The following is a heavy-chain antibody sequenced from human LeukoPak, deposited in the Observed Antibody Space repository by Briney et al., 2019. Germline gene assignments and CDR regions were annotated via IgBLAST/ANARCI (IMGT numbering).Heavy chain of an antibody. CDR3: ARGTGSLGYNWFDP. J-gene: IGHJ5*02. Sequence: PSQTLSLTYPVSGGSISSGYYYWSWIRQPPGKGLEWFGDIYYCGSTYDNPSFKSRVTISVDTSKNQFSLKLSSVTAADTAVYYCARGTGSLGYNWFDPWGQGTLVTVSS. CDR1: GGSISSGYYY. V-gene: IGHV4-30-4*08. CDR2: IYYCGST. D-gene: IGHD7-27*01.